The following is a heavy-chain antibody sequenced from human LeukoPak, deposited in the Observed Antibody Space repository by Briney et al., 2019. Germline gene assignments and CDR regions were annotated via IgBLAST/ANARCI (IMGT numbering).Heavy chain of an antibody. J-gene: IGHJ4*02. CDR2: INPNSGST. CDR1: GYTFTSYY. Sequence: ASVKVSXKASGYTFTSYYMHWVRQAPGQGLEWMGRINPNSGSTSYAQKFQGRVTITRDTSTSTVYMELSSLRSEDTAVYYCATMDYFDYWGQGTLVTVSS. CDR3: ATMDYFDY. V-gene: IGHV1-46*01.